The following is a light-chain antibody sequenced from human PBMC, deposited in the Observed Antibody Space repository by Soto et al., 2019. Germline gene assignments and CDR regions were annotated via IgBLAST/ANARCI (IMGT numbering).Light chain of an antibody. Sequence: AIQLTQSPSSLSASVGERVTITCRASQAISNAVAWYQQKPGKAPRLLIYDASSLESGVPSRFSGSGSGTEFTLTISSLHPEDFATYYCQQLNSYPLTFGGGTKVDIK. CDR2: DAS. CDR1: QAISNA. V-gene: IGKV1-13*02. CDR3: QQLNSYPLT. J-gene: IGKJ4*01.